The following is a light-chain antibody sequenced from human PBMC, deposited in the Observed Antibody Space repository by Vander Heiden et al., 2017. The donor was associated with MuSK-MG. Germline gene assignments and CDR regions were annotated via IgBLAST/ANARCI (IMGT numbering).Light chain of an antibody. J-gene: IGLJ1*01. V-gene: IGLV2-14*03. CDR1: SSDVGGYNY. Sequence: LTQPASVSGSPGQSITISCTGTSSDVGGYNYVSWYQLHPGRAPKLMIYDVSNRPSGVSNRFSGSKSGNTASLTISGLQAEDEADYYCSSYTSSSTLFYVFGTGTKVTVL. CDR3: SSYTSSSTLFYV. CDR2: DVS.